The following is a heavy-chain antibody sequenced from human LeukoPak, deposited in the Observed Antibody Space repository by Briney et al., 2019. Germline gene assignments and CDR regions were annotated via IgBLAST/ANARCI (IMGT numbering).Heavy chain of an antibody. V-gene: IGHV1-69*02. J-gene: IGHJ4*02. Sequence: ASVKVSCKASGGTFSSYTISWVRQAPGQGLEWIGRIIPILGIANYAQKFQGRVTITADKSTSTAYMELSSLRSEDTAVYYCAAKLRFLEWSITPFDYWGQGTLVTVSS. CDR1: GGTFSSYT. D-gene: IGHD3-3*01. CDR2: IIPILGIA. CDR3: AAKLRFLEWSITPFDY.